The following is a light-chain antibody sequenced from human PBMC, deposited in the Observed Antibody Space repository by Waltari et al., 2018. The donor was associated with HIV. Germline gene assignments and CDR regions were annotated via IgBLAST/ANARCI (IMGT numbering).Light chain of an antibody. V-gene: IGLV2-11*01. CDR2: EGI. CDR1: SSDVGGYDS. CDR3: CSYAGTYTYVL. J-gene: IGLJ3*02. Sequence: QSALTQPRSVSGSPGQSVTISCTGTSSDVGGYDSVSWYLQHPGKVPKLIIYEGIKLPSGGPVRFSGSKSGNTASLTISGLQTEDEADYFCCSYAGTYTYVLFGGGTKLTVL.